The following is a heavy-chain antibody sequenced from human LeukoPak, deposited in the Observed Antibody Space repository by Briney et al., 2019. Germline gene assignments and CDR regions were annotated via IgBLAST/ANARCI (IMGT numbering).Heavy chain of an antibody. J-gene: IGHJ4*02. D-gene: IGHD6-19*01. CDR3: ARVNSSGWYILGY. CDR2: IYHSGST. Sequence: PSGTLSFTCAVSGGSISSSNWWSWVRQPPGKGLEWIGEIYHSGSTNYNPSLKSRVTISVDKSKNQFSLKLSSVTAADTAVYYCARVNSSGWYILGYWGQGTLVTVSS. V-gene: IGHV4-4*02. CDR1: GGSISSSNW.